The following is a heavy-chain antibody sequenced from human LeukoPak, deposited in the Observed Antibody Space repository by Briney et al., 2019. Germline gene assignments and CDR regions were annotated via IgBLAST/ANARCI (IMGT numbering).Heavy chain of an antibody. Sequence: SEALSLTCAVSGGSISSGGYSWSWIRQPPGKGLEWIGYIYHSGSTYYNPSLKSRVTISVDRSKNQFSLKLSSVTAADTAVYYCARDHGSSWFNWFDPWGQGTLVTVSS. D-gene: IGHD6-13*01. J-gene: IGHJ5*02. V-gene: IGHV4-30-2*01. CDR2: IYHSGST. CDR1: GGSISSGGYS. CDR3: ARDHGSSWFNWFDP.